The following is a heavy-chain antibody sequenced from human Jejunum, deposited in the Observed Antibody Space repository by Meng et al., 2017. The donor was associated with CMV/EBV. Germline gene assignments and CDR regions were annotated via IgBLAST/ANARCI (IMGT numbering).Heavy chain of an antibody. J-gene: IGHJ5*02. Sequence: FTPSSYTLTWIRQAPGKGLEWVASISSANTYIDYADSVRGRFTISRDKDKNSLFLQMSSLRVEDTAVYYCARSYDFWSGRPWFDPWGQGTLVTVSS. CDR2: ISSANTYI. V-gene: IGHV3-21*06. CDR3: ARSYDFWSGRPWFDP. D-gene: IGHD3-3*01. CDR1: FTPSSYT.